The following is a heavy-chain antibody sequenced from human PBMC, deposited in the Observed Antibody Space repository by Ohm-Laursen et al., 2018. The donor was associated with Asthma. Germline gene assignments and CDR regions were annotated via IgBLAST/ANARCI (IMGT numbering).Heavy chain of an antibody. D-gene: IGHD3-22*01. CDR3: ARNTYYYDSSGLALDY. J-gene: IGHJ4*02. CDR2: INPNGGGT. CDR1: EYTFSAYY. V-gene: IGHV1-46*01. Sequence: GASVKVSCKASEYTFSAYYIHWVRQAPGQGLEWMGRINPNGGGTNYAQKFQGRVTVTADESTSTAYMELSSLRSEDTAVYYCARNTYYYDSSGLALDYWGQGTLVTVS.